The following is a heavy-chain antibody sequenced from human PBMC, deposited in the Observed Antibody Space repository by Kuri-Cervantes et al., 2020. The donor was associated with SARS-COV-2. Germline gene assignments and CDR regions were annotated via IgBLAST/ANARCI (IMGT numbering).Heavy chain of an antibody. V-gene: IGHV1-69*04. CDR2: IIPIFGIA. CDR3: ARDRGYSSSWYKPNWFDP. J-gene: IGHJ5*02. D-gene: IGHD6-13*01. CDR1: GGTFSSYA. Sequence: SVKVSCKASGGTFSSYAISWVRQAPGQGLEWMGRIIPIFGIANYAQKFQGRVTTTADKSTSTACMELSSLRSEDTAVYYCARDRGYSSSWYKPNWFDPWGQGTLVTVSS.